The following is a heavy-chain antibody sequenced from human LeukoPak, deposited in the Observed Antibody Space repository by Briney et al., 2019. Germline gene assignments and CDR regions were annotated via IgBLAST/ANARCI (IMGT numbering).Heavy chain of an antibody. V-gene: IGHV3-30*02. Sequence: PGGSLRLSCAASGFIFSSYGMHWVRQAPGKGLEWVAVILSDGSKEFYTDSVKGRFTISRDNSKNTLYLQMNSLRAEDTAVYYCAKDKASGSSRLYFQHWGQGTLVTVSS. CDR1: GFIFSSYG. CDR3: AKDKASGSSRLYFQH. CDR2: ILSDGSKE. J-gene: IGHJ1*01. D-gene: IGHD1-26*01.